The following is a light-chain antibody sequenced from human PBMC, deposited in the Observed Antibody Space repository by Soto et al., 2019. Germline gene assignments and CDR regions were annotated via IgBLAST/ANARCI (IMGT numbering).Light chain of an antibody. CDR3: QQSYSTPRT. CDR1: QSITSY. J-gene: IGKJ1*01. CDR2: GAS. Sequence: DIPMTQSPSSLSASVGDRVTITCRASQSITSYLNWYQQKPGKAPKFVISGASSLQTGVPLRFSGSGSGTDFTLTISSLQPEDFATYYCQQSYSTPRTFGQGTKVEIK. V-gene: IGKV1-39*01.